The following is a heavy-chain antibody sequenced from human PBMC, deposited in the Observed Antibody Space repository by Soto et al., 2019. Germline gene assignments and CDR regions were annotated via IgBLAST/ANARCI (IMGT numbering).Heavy chain of an antibody. CDR1: GGSISSYY. V-gene: IGHV4-59*01. CDR3: ARAVYCTNGVCYDY. Sequence: SETLSLTCTVSGGSISSYYWSWIRQPPGKGLEWIGYIYYSGSTNYNPSLKSRVTISVDTSKNQFSLKLSSVTAADTAVYYCARAVYCTNGVCYDYWGQGTLVTVSS. J-gene: IGHJ4*02. D-gene: IGHD2-8*01. CDR2: IYYSGST.